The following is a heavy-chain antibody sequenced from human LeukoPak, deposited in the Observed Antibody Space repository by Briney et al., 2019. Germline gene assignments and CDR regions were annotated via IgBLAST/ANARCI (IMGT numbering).Heavy chain of an antibody. CDR3: AKGGYDYYYYYMDV. D-gene: IGHD1-1*01. J-gene: IGHJ6*03. V-gene: IGHV3-30*02. Sequence: GGSLRLSCAASGFTFSSYGMHWVRQAPGKGLEWVAFIRYDGSNKYYADSVKGRFTISRDNSKNTLYLQMDSLRAEDTAVYYCAKGGYDYYYYYMDVWGKGTTVTVSS. CDR2: IRYDGSNK. CDR1: GFTFSSYG.